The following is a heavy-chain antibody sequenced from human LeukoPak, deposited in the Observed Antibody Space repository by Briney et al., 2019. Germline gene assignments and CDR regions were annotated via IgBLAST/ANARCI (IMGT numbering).Heavy chain of an antibody. Sequence: PGGPLRLSCAASGFTFSSYSMNWVRQAPGKGPEWVSSISSSSSYIYYADSVEGRCTISRDNAKNSLYLQMNSLRAEDTAVYYCARDQGSSWSDDYYYYMDVWGKGTTVTVSS. J-gene: IGHJ6*03. D-gene: IGHD6-13*01. CDR1: GFTFSSYS. V-gene: IGHV3-21*01. CDR3: ARDQGSSWSDDYYYYMDV. CDR2: ISSSSSYI.